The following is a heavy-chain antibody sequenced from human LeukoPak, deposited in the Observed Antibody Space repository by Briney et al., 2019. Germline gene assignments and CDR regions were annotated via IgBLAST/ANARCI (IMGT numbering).Heavy chain of an antibody. CDR2: ISSSSSYI. D-gene: IGHD2-2*02. V-gene: IGHV3-21*04. CDR1: GFTFSSYS. Sequence: NPGGSLRLSCAASGFTFSSYSMNWVRQAPGKGLEWVSSISSSSSYIYYADSVKGRFTISRDNAKNSLYLQMNSLRADDTAVYYCARTGYCSSTSCYKDAPSNMDVWGKGTTVTVSS. J-gene: IGHJ6*03. CDR3: ARTGYCSSTSCYKDAPSNMDV.